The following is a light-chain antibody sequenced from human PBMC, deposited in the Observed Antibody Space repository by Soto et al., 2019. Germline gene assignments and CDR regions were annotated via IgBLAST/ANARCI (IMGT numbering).Light chain of an antibody. CDR1: QSLSGNY. Sequence: NVLTQSPGTLSLSPGERATLSCRSSQSLSGNYLAWYQQKPGQVPRVLIYRASIRATGISDRFSGSGSGTDFTLTISSLESDDFAIYYCQQRYSWLRVFGPGTKVDIK. CDR2: RAS. J-gene: IGKJ1*01. V-gene: IGKV3D-20*02. CDR3: QQRYSWLRV.